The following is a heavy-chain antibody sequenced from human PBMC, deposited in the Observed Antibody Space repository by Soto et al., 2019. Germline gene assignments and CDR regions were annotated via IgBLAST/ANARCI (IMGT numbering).Heavy chain of an antibody. J-gene: IGHJ5*02. CDR1: GYTFTSYG. CDR2: ISAYNGNT. CDR3: ARDNANNYYDSSGYYTP. Sequence: ASVKVSCKASGYTFTSYGISWVRQAPGQGLEWMGWISAYNGNTNYAQKLQGRVTMTTDTSTSTAYMELRSLRSDDTAVYYCARDNANNYYDSSGYYTPWGQGTLVTSPQ. D-gene: IGHD3-22*01. V-gene: IGHV1-18*04.